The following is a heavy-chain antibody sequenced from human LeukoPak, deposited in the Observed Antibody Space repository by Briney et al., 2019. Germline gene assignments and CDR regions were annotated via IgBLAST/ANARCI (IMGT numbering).Heavy chain of an antibody. D-gene: IGHD2-21*01. CDR3: ARGGGALDY. J-gene: IGHJ4*02. Sequence: SETLSLTCTVSGGYITSYSWSWIRQPPGRGLEWIAHIYYIGSTNYNPSLKSRVTISVDTSKNQFSLKLSSVTAADTAVYYCARGGGALDYWGQGTLVTVSS. CDR2: IYYIGST. V-gene: IGHV4-59*01. CDR1: GGYITSYS.